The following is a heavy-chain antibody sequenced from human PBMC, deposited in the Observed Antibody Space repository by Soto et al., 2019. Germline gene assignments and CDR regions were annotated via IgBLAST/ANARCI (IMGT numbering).Heavy chain of an antibody. Sequence: GASVKVSCKASGYTFTSYYMHWVRQAPGQGLEWMGIINPSGGSTSYAQKFQGRVTMTRDTSTSTVYMELSSLRSEDTAVYYCAGVLPQRWLHPYFDYWGQGTLVTVSS. CDR3: AGVLPQRWLHPYFDY. D-gene: IGHD5-12*01. J-gene: IGHJ4*02. V-gene: IGHV1-46*01. CDR1: GYTFTSYY. CDR2: INPSGGST.